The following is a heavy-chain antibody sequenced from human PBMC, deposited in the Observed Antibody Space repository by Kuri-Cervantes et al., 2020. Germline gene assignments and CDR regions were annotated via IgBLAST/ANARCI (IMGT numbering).Heavy chain of an antibody. D-gene: IGHD1-26*01. CDR1: GFTFSNAW. J-gene: IGHJ1*01. CDR2: ISSSSSYI. CDR3: ARGGIVGARPFQH. V-gene: IGHV3-21*03. Sequence: GGSLRLSCAASGFTFSNAWMSWVRQAPGKGLEWVSSISSSSSYIYYADSVKGRFTISRDNAKNSLYLQMNSLRAEDTAVYYCARGGIVGARPFQHWGQGTLVTVSS.